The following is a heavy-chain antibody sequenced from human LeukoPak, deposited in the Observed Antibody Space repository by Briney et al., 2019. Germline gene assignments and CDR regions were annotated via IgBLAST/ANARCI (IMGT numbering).Heavy chain of an antibody. Sequence: PGGSLRLSCAASGFTFSSYAMSWVRQAPGKGLEWVSAISAGGDGQWYADSVRGRSTISRDNSKNMVYLQMQSLRAEDTALYFCARDRDFPRDQFDYWGQGTLVTVSS. CDR2: ISAGGDGQ. J-gene: IGHJ4*02. CDR3: ARDRDFPRDQFDY. D-gene: IGHD2-21*02. CDR1: GFTFSSYA. V-gene: IGHV3-23*01.